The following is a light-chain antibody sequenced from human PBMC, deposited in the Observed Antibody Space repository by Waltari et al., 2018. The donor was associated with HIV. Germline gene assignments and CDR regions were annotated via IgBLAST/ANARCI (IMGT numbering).Light chain of an antibody. CDR1: QSASSY. V-gene: IGKV3-11*01. CDR3: QQRSNWPPIT. J-gene: IGKJ5*01. Sequence: IVLTQSPATLSLSPGESATLSCRASQSASSYLAWYQQQPGQAPRLLISDASNRATGIPARFSGSGSGTDFTLTISSLEPEDFAVYYCQQRSNWPPITFGQGTRLEIK. CDR2: DAS.